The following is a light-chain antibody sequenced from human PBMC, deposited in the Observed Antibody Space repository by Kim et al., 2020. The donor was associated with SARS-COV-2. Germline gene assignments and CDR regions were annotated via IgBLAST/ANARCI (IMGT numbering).Light chain of an antibody. CDR1: QTITRW. J-gene: IGKJ4*01. V-gene: IGKV1-5*01. CDR3: QQYNLYPLT. CDR2: GAS. Sequence: ASVGDGVTITCRASQTITRWLAWYRQKLGKAPELLIYGASTLQSGVPSRFSGSGSGTEFTLTINGLQPDDFATYYCQQYNLYPLTFGGGTKVDIK.